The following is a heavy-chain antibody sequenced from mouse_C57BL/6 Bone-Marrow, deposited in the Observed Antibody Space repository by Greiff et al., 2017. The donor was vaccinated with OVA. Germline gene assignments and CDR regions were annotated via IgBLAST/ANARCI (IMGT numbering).Heavy chain of an antibody. CDR1: GFNIKDDY. Sequence: SGAELVRPGASVKLSCTASGFNIKDDYMHWVKQRPEQGLEWIGWIDPENGDTEYASKFQGKATITADTSSNTAYLQLSSLTSEDTAVYYCTILSWFAYWGQGTLVTVSA. J-gene: IGHJ3*01. V-gene: IGHV14-4*01. CDR3: TILSWFAY. CDR2: IDPENGDT.